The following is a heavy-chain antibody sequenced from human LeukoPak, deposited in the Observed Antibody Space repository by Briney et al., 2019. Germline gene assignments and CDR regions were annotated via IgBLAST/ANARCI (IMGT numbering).Heavy chain of an antibody. V-gene: IGHV4-59*01. CDR1: GGSISSYY. Sequence: PSETLSLTCTVSGGSISSYYWSWIRQPPGKGLEWIGYIYYSGSTNYNPSLKSRVTISVDTSKNQFSLKLSSVTAADTAVYYCARDDSLYYYYGMDVWGQGTTVTVSS. CDR2: IYYSGST. D-gene: IGHD2-15*01. CDR3: ARDDSLYYYYGMDV. J-gene: IGHJ6*02.